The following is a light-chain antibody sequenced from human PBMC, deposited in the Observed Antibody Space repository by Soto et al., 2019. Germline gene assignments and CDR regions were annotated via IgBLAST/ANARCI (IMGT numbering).Light chain of an antibody. CDR3: QQRYSTTPA. J-gene: IGKJ1*01. CDR2: AAS. Sequence: IEVTQSPSSLAASLGDRVTITCRASQSISSYLNWYQQKPGKDPKLLIYAASSLQSGVPSRFSGSGSGTDFNLTISSLQTEDFATYECQQRYSTTPAFGQGTKVDIK. CDR1: QSISSY. V-gene: IGKV1-39*01.